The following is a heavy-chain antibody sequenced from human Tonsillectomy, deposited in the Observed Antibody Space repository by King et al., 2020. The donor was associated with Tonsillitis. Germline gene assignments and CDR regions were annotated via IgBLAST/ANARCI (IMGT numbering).Heavy chain of an antibody. D-gene: IGHD3-3*01. CDR1: GGPISSGGYY. CDR3: ARVTIFGVVPDAFDI. V-gene: IGHV4-31*01. J-gene: IGHJ3*02. CDR2: FYYSWNT. Sequence: QVQLQESGPGLVKPSQTLSLTCTVSGGPISSGGYYWIWIRQPPGKGLEWIGYFYYSWNTYYTPSLKSPVTISVDTSKNQFSLKLDSVTAADTAVYYCARVTIFGVVPDAFDIWGQGTMVTVSS.